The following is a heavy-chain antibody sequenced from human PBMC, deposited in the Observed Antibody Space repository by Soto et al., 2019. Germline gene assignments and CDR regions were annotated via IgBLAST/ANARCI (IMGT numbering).Heavy chain of an antibody. CDR3: TKEHSNYPDNWFDP. J-gene: IGHJ5*02. V-gene: IGHV3-23*01. CDR1: GFTFSNHA. D-gene: IGHD4-4*01. CDR2: IDGGGTKT. Sequence: GGSLRLSCAASGFTFSNHAMSWVRQAPGTGLEWVSAIDGGGTKTYYADSVKGRFTISRDNSMNTLYLQMDSLRAEGTAIYYCTKEHSNYPDNWFDPWGQGTRVTVSS.